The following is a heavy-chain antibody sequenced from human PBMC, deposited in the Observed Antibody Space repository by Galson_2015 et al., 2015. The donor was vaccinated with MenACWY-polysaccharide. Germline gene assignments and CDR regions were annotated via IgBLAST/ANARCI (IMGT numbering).Heavy chain of an antibody. CDR3: AREPPYSGYTRKSLDI. Sequence: ILSLTCTVSGASINSGGYFWSWIRPHPGKGLEWIGNIYYTALTDYNPSLRSRITISVDTSRNQFSLNLTSVTAADTAVYYCAREPPYSGYTRKSLDIWGQGTMVTVSA. J-gene: IGHJ3*02. V-gene: IGHV4-31*03. D-gene: IGHD5-12*01. CDR2: IYYTALT. CDR1: GASINSGGYF.